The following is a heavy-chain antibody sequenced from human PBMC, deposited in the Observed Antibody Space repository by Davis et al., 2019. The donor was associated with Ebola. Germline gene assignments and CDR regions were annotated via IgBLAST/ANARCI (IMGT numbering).Heavy chain of an antibody. J-gene: IGHJ4*02. Sequence: PGGSLRLSCAASGFAFSNFAMHWVRQAPGKGLEFVSGITGNGGFTYYANSVKGRFTISRDNSNNTLYLQVGSVRAEDMAVYYCARGFSKWFRELSDYWGQGTLVTVSS. CDR2: ITGNGGFT. CDR1: GFAFSNFA. V-gene: IGHV3-64*01. D-gene: IGHD3-10*01. CDR3: ARGFSKWFRELSDY.